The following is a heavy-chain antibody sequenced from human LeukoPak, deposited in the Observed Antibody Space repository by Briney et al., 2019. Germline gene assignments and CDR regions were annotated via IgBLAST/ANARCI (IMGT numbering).Heavy chain of an antibody. CDR1: GFTFSNAG. CDR2: IKRKTDGAKT. J-gene: IGHJ4*02. CDR3: TINVEISSAHDY. V-gene: IGHV3-15*01. Sequence: GGSLRLSCAPSGFTFSNAGMSWVRQAPGKGLEWVGRIKRKTDGAKTAYAAPVNGRIPTSRDDSKKTLYLQMNSLKTEDTAVYYCTINVEISSAHDYWGQGTLVTVSS. D-gene: IGHD6-6*01.